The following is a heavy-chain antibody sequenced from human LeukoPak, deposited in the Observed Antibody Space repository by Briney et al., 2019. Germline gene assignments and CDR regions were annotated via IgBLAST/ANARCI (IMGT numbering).Heavy chain of an antibody. V-gene: IGHV7-4-1*02. Sequence: GPVKVSCKASGYTFNTYNMNWVRQAPGQGPEWMGWINIKTGNPTYAQGFTGRFDFSLDTSVNTAYLQITGLQPEDTAIYYCACTLPGNPFRGDYWGQGTLVTVSS. CDR3: ACTLPGNPFRGDY. CDR1: GYTFNTYN. J-gene: IGHJ4*02. CDR2: INIKTGNP. D-gene: IGHD3-10*01.